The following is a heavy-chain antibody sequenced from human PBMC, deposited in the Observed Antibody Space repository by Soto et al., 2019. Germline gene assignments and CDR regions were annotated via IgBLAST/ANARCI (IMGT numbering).Heavy chain of an antibody. CDR1: GFTFSSYS. D-gene: IGHD4-17*01. J-gene: IGHJ4*02. Sequence: GGSLRLSCAASGFTFSSYSMNWVRQAPGKGLEWVSYISSIYSTIYYADSVKGRFTISRDNAKNSLYLQMNSLRAEDTAVYYCARDLYSDYIFDYWGQGTLVTVSS. CDR3: ARDLYSDYIFDY. CDR2: ISSIYSTI. V-gene: IGHV3-48*01.